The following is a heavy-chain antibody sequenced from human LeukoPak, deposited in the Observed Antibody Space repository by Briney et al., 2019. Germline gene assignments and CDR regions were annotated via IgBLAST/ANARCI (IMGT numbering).Heavy chain of an antibody. J-gene: IGHJ4*02. V-gene: IGHV4-34*01. D-gene: IGHD2-15*01. CDR1: GESFSAYF. CDR2: INHRGSS. CDR3: ARGSSFDGYCSAGACDAGYYDS. Sequence: SETLSLTCAVYGESFSAYFWKWIRQAPGKPLEYIGEINHRGSSHYNPSLKTRVTLSVDTSKNQFSLKLTSVTAADTAVYFCARGSSFDGYCSAGACDAGYYDSWGQGTPVTVSS.